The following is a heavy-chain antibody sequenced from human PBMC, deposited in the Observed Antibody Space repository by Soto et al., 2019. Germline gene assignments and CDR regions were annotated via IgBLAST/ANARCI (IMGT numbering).Heavy chain of an antibody. CDR1: GFSLSNARMG. CDR3: ARIKTPYDSSGYYFDY. V-gene: IGHV2-26*01. Sequence: SGPTLVNPTETLTLTCTVSGFSLSNARMGVSWIRQPPGKALEWLAHIFSNDEKSYSTSLKSRLTISKDTSKSQVVLTMTNMDPVDTATYYCARIKTPYDSSGYYFDYWGQGTLVTVSS. J-gene: IGHJ4*02. D-gene: IGHD3-22*01. CDR2: IFSNDEK.